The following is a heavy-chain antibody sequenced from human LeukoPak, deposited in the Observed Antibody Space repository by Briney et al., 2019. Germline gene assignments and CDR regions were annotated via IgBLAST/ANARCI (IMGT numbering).Heavy chain of an antibody. J-gene: IGHJ4*02. CDR1: GYTFTGYY. V-gene: IGHV1-2*02. CDR3: ARGPITMIVVVITSLDY. D-gene: IGHD3-22*01. Sequence: ASVKVSCKASGYTFTGYYMHWVRQAPGQGLEWMGWINPNSGGTNYAQKFQGRVTMTRDTSISTAYMEQSRLRSDNTAVYYCARGPITMIVVVITSLDYWGQGTLVTVSS. CDR2: INPNSGGT.